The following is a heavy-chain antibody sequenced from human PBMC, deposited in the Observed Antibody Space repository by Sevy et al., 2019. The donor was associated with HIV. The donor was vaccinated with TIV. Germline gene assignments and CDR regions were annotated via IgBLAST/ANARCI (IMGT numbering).Heavy chain of an antibody. CDR1: GFIFSSNE. CDR3: ARTSVDTNFYGMDV. D-gene: IGHD5-18*01. J-gene: IGHJ6*02. CDR2: IDSSGSPI. Sequence: GGSLRLSCAASGFIFSSNEMNWVRQAPGKGLEWVSYIDSSGSPIYYADAVKDGFIISRGNAKNSLYLQMNSRRAEDTAVYYCARTSVDTNFYGMDVWGQGTTVTVSS. V-gene: IGHV3-48*03.